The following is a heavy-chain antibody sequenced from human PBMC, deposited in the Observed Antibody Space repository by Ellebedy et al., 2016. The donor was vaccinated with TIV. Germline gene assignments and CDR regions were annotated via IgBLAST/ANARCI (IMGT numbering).Heavy chain of an antibody. CDR1: GFTFRRFA. J-gene: IGHJ4*02. V-gene: IGHV3-30*18. D-gene: IGHD6-13*01. Sequence: GGSLRLXCAASGFTFRRFAMHWVRQAPGKGLEWVAVVSADGSRKSYADSVKERFTISRDNSKNTLFVQMNSLRVEDTAVYYCAKPSDPNPGNSASWATYFDSWGQGTLVTVSS. CDR2: VSADGSRK. CDR3: AKPSDPNPGNSASWATYFDS.